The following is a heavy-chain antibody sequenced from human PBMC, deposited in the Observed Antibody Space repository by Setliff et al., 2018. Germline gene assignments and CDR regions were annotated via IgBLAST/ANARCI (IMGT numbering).Heavy chain of an antibody. CDR2: IYYRGST. CDR3: ARDLYDYVWGTYRYHDAFDI. Sequence: SETLSLTCTVSGGSISSSSYYWGWIRQPPGKGLEWIGSIYYRGSTYYNPSLKSRVTISIDTSKNQFFLKLSPVTAADTAVYYCARDLYDYVWGTYRYHDAFDIWGQGTMVTVSS. J-gene: IGHJ3*02. V-gene: IGHV4-39*07. D-gene: IGHD3-16*02. CDR1: GGSISSSSYY.